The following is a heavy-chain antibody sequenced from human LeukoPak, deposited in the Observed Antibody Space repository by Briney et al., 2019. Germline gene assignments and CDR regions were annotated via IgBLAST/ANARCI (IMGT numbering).Heavy chain of an antibody. CDR3: ARGYSYGYGDFDY. CDR1: GGSISSSSYY. D-gene: IGHD5-18*01. V-gene: IGHV4-39*07. J-gene: IGHJ4*02. Sequence: SETLSLTCTVSGGSISSSSYYWGWIRQPPGKGLEWIGEINHSGSSNYNPSLKSRVTISVDTSKNQFSLKLSSVTAADTAVYYCARGYSYGYGDFDYWGQGTLVTVSS. CDR2: INHSGSS.